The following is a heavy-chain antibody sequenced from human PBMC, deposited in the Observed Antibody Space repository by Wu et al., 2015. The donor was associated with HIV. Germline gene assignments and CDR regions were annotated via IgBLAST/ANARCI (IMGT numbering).Heavy chain of an antibody. V-gene: IGHV1-24*01. CDR1: GYTFTGYY. J-gene: IGHJ4*02. Sequence: QVQLVQSGAEVKKPGASVKVSCKASGYTFTGYYIHWVRQAPGKGLEWMGGFDLEERETVYAQKFQGRVTMTEDVVTDTAYMELSSLRSEDTAVYYCATGITLVRAPYFDYWGQGTLVTVSS. D-gene: IGHD3-10*01. CDR3: ATGITLVRAPYFDY. CDR2: FDLEERET.